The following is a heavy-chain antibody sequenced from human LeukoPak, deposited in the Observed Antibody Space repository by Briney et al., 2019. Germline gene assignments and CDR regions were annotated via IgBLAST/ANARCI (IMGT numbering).Heavy chain of an antibody. CDR3: AREAPGGYFDY. V-gene: IGHV1-46*01. CDR1: GYTFTSYY. D-gene: IGHD6-13*01. CDR2: INLSGGNT. Sequence: ASVKVSCKASGYTFTSYYMHWVRQAPGQGLEWMGIINLSGGNTNYAQKFQGRATMTRDTSTSTVYMELSSLRSEDTAMYYCAREAPGGYFDYWGQGTLVTVSS. J-gene: IGHJ4*02.